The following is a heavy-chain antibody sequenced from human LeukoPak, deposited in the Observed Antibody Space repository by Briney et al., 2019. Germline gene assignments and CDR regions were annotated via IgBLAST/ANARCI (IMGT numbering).Heavy chain of an antibody. J-gene: IGHJ4*02. CDR1: GFTFSSYA. D-gene: IGHD1-26*01. CDR2: IRYDGSNK. V-gene: IGHV3-30*02. Sequence: PGGSLRLSCAVSGFTFSSYAMHWVRQAPGKGLEWVAFIRYDGSNKYYADSVKGRFTISRDNSKNTLYLQMNSLRAEDTAVYYCAKGGSDSGSPVEGFDYWGQGTLVTVSS. CDR3: AKGGSDSGSPVEGFDY.